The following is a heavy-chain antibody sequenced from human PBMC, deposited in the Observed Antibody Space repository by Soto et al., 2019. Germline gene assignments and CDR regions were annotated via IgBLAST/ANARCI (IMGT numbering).Heavy chain of an antibody. CDR2: FSVSGGST. CDR1: GFTVSSYA. V-gene: IGHV3-23*01. Sequence: AGSLRLSCAASGFTVSSYAMSWVRQAPGKGLEWVSGFSVSGGSTYYADSVKGRFTISRDNSKNTLYLQMNSLRAEDTAVYYCAKSRIEVTGGYWYFDLWGRGTLVTVSS. CDR3: AKSRIEVTGGYWYFDL. D-gene: IGHD6-19*01. J-gene: IGHJ2*01.